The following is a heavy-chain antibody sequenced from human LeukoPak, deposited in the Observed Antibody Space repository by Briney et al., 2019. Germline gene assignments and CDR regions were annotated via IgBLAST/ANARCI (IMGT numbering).Heavy chain of an antibody. Sequence: GGSLRLSCDASGFIFRSYGMNWVRQAPGKGLEWVSGIYTNGRDTRYADSVKGRFTISRDNSKNTLYLQMHSLRVEDTAVYYCAHLVWEYVGGLDVWGQGTTVTVSS. V-gene: IGHV3-23*05. CDR2: IYTNGRDT. D-gene: IGHD3/OR15-3a*01. CDR1: GFIFRSYG. J-gene: IGHJ6*02. CDR3: AHLVWEYVGGLDV.